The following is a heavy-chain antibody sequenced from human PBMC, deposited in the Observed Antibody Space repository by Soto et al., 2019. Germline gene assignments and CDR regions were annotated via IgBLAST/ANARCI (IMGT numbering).Heavy chain of an antibody. J-gene: IGHJ5*02. Sequence: LGESLKISCKGSGYSFTSYWIGWVRQMPGKGLEWMGIIYPGDSDTRYSPSFQGQVTISADKSISTAYLQWSSLKASDTAMYYCARLGIAAAGTPGWFDPWGQGTLVTVSS. V-gene: IGHV5-51*01. CDR1: GYSFTSYW. CDR2: IYPGDSDT. CDR3: ARLGIAAAGTPGWFDP. D-gene: IGHD6-13*01.